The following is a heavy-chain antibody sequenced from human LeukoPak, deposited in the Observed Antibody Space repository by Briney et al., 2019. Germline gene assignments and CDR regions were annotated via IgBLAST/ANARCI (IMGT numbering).Heavy chain of an antibody. D-gene: IGHD5-24*01. CDR2: ISSSSSYI. Sequence: GGSLRLSCAASGFTFSSYSMNWVRQAPGKGLEWVSSISSSSSYIYYADSVKGRFTISRDNAKNSLYLQMNSLRAEDTAVYYCARVASGWLQLRGEGEDDAFDIWGQGTMVTVSS. CDR3: ARVASGWLQLRGEGEDDAFDI. CDR1: GFTFSSYS. J-gene: IGHJ3*02. V-gene: IGHV3-21*01.